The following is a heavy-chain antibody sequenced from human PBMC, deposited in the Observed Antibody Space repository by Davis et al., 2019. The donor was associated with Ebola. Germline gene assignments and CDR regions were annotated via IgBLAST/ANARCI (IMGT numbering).Heavy chain of an antibody. CDR1: AFSLSSSSYY. D-gene: IGHD6-19*01. V-gene: IGHV4-39*01. J-gene: IGHJ5*02. CDR2: IYYSGST. Sequence: PSETLSLTCTVSAFSLSSSSYYWGWIRQPPGKGLEWIGSIYYSGSTYYNPSLKSRVTISVDTSKNQFSLKLSSVTAADTAVYYCARRPGRGYSSGWMWFDPWGQGTLVTVSS. CDR3: ARRPGRGYSSGWMWFDP.